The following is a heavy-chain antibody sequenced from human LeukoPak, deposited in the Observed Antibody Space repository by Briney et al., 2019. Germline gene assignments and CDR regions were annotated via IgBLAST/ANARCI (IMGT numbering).Heavy chain of an antibody. V-gene: IGHV3-30*04. CDR3: ARETRLLQPFDY. D-gene: IGHD3-22*01. Sequence: PGGSLRLSCAASGFTFSSYAMHWVRQAPGKALEWVAVISYDGSNKYYADSVKGRFTISRDNSKNTLYLQMNSLRAEDTAVYYCARETRLLQPFDYWGQGTLVTVSS. CDR2: ISYDGSNK. CDR1: GFTFSSYA. J-gene: IGHJ4*02.